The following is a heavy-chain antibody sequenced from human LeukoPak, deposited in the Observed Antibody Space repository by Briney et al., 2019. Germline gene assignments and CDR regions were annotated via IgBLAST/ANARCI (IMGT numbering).Heavy chain of an antibody. CDR3: AKDPQYSSGWYYFDY. CDR1: GSTFSSYA. J-gene: IGHJ4*02. CDR2: ISGSGGST. D-gene: IGHD6-19*01. Sequence: GGSLRLSCAASGSTFSSYALSWVRQAPGKGLEWVSAISGSGGSTYYADSVKGRFTISRDNSKNTLYLQMNSLRAEDTAVYYCAKDPQYSSGWYYFDYWGQGTLVTVSS. V-gene: IGHV3-23*01.